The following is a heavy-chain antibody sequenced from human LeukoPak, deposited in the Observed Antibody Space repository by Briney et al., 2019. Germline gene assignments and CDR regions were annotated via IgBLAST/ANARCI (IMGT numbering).Heavy chain of an antibody. Sequence: PGGSLRLPCAASGFTFSSYSMNWVRQAPGKGLEWVSSISSSSSYIYYADSVKGRFTISRDNAKNSLYLQMNSLRAEDTAVYYCAGDYYDSSGNGTPDYWGQGTLVTVSS. V-gene: IGHV3-21*01. D-gene: IGHD3-22*01. CDR3: AGDYYDSSGNGTPDY. CDR2: ISSSSSYI. CDR1: GFTFSSYS. J-gene: IGHJ4*02.